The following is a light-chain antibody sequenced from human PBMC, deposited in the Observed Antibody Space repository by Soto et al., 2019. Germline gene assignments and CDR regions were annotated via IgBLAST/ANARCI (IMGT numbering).Light chain of an antibody. J-gene: IGKJ2*01. V-gene: IGKV1-39*01. Sequence: DIQMTQSPSSLSASVGDRVTITCRASQTISTYLNWYQQKPGKAPRLLIYDASSLLSGVPSRFSGSGSGTDFTLTSASLQPEDFSTYYCQQSDSTPYTFGQGTKVEI. CDR1: QTISTY. CDR3: QQSDSTPYT. CDR2: DAS.